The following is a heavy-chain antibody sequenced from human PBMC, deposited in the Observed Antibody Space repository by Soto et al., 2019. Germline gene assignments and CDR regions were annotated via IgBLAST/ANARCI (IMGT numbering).Heavy chain of an antibody. CDR3: SRFAARPPFEY. Sequence: PSETLSLTCIFSGGSINSSYYWGWIRQPPGKAPEWIGSIYYSGTTYYNPSLKRRVTISVDSSRNHFSLKMTSVTAPDSAVYYCSRFAARPPFEYWGQGLLVTVSS. D-gene: IGHD6-6*01. J-gene: IGHJ4*02. CDR2: IYYSGTT. CDR1: GGSINSSYY. V-gene: IGHV4-39*02.